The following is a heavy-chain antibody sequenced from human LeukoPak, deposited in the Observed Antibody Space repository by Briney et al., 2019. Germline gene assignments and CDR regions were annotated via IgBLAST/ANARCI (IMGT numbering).Heavy chain of an antibody. CDR2: FIPILGTA. D-gene: IGHD3-10*02. J-gene: IGHJ6*04. CDR1: GGTFSDYA. Sequence: SVKVSCKASGGTFSDYALNWVRQAPGQGLEWMGVFIPILGTANSTQKFQGRVTITADISTNTVYMELSSLRAEDTAVYYCAELGITMIGGVWGKGTTVTISS. CDR3: AELGITMIGGV. V-gene: IGHV1-69*10.